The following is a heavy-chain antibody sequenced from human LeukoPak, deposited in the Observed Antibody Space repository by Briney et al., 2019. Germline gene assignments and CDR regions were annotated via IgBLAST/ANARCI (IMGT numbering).Heavy chain of an antibody. CDR2: IKSDGSST. V-gene: IGHV3-74*01. Sequence: GGSLRLSCAASGFTFSNYWMHWVRQAPGXGPVWVSRIKSDGSSTRFADSVQGRFTISRDNGKNTLYLQMNSLRAEDTAVYYCARGGDSSNWYPGYFDYWGQGALVTVSS. CDR3: ARGGDSSNWYPGYFDY. CDR1: GFTFSNYW. J-gene: IGHJ4*02. D-gene: IGHD6-13*01.